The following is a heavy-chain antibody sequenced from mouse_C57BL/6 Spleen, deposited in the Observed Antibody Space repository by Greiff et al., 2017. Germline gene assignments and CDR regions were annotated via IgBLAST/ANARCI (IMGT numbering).Heavy chain of an antibody. CDR3: ARHYSNWRDYFDY. Sequence: ESGPGLVKPSQSLSLTCSVTGYSITSGYYWNWIRQFPGNKLEWMGYISYDGSNNYNPSLKNRISITRDTSKNQFFLKLNSVTTEDTATYYCARHYSNWRDYFDYWGQGTTLTVSS. CDR1: GYSITSGYY. CDR2: ISYDGSN. J-gene: IGHJ2*01. D-gene: IGHD2-5*01. V-gene: IGHV3-6*01.